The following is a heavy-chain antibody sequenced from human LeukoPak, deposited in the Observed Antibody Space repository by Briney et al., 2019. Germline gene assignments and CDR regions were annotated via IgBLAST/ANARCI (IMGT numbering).Heavy chain of an antibody. CDR2: ISWNSGSI. V-gene: IGHV3-9*01. CDR1: GFTFSSYW. D-gene: IGHD6-13*01. J-gene: IGHJ4*02. Sequence: GGSLRLSCAASGFTFSSYWMSWVRQAPGKGLEWVSGISWNSGSIGYADSVKGRFTISRDNAKNSLYLQMNSLRAEDTALYYCAKDSSSWYYFDYWGQGTLVTVSS. CDR3: AKDSSSWYYFDY.